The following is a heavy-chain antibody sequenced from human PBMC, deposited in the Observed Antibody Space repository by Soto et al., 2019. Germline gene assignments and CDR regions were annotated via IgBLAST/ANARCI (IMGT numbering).Heavy chain of an antibody. CDR2: IYDSETT. J-gene: IGHJ6*02. Sequence: WGWVRQEAGRAREWIGYIYDSETTNYNPSLKSRVSISVEKSKNQFSLMFSSMTGADTAVSYCAREPRSCSGGTSSGGLDVWGQGTQVTVSS. V-gene: IGHV4-30-2*01. D-gene: IGHD2-15*01. CDR3: AREPRSCSGGTSSGGLDV.